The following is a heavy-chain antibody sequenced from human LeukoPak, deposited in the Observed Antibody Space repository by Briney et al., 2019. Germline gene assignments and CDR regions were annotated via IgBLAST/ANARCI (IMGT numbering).Heavy chain of an antibody. CDR1: GFTVSSNY. D-gene: IGHD1-26*01. CDR2: IYSGGST. Sequence: GGSLRISCAASGFTVSSNYMSLARQAPRKGLEWVSVIYSGGSTYYADSVKGRFTISRDNSKNTLYLQMNSLRAEDTAVYYCARDIVGLDPWGQGTLVTVSS. CDR3: ARDIVGLDP. J-gene: IGHJ5*02. V-gene: IGHV3-53*01.